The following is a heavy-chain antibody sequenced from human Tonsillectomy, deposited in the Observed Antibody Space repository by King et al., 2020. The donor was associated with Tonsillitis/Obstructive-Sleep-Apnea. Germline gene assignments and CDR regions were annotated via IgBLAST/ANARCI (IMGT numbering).Heavy chain of an antibody. CDR1: GFTFSSYG. J-gene: IGHJ6*02. Sequence: VQLVESGGGVVQLGRSLRLSCAASGFTFSSYGMHWVRQAPGKGLEWVAVISYDGSNKYYADSVKGRFTISRDNSNNTLYLQMNSLRDEDTAVYYCAKTPYYYDNSGYYVWGQGTTVTVSS. CDR2: ISYDGSNK. CDR3: AKTPYYYDNSGYYV. D-gene: IGHD3-22*01. V-gene: IGHV3-30*18.